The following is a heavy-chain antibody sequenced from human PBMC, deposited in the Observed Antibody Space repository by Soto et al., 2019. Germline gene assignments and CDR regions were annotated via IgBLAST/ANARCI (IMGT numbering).Heavy chain of an antibody. J-gene: IGHJ4*02. V-gene: IGHV3-72*01. Sequence: EVLLVESGGGLVQPGGSLRLSCAASGFTFSDHYMDWVRQAPGKGLEWVGRIKNKANSYTTEYAASAKGRFTISRDDSKNSLNLQMSSLKTEDTAVYYCTRLRLGVTTRYFDYWGQGTLVTVSS. CDR1: GFTFSDHY. D-gene: IGHD4-4*01. CDR3: TRLRLGVTTRYFDY. CDR2: IKNKANSYTT.